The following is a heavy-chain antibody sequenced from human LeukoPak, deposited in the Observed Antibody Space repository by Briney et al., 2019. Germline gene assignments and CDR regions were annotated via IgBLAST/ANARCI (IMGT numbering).Heavy chain of an antibody. CDR2: ISTTSSTI. D-gene: IGHD3-10*01. V-gene: IGHV3-48*02. CDR1: GFTFSSYS. Sequence: GGSLRLSCAASGFTFSSYSMNWVRQPPGKGLEWVSFISTTSSTIYYADSVKGRFTISRDNGKNSLYLQMKSLRDEDTAVYYCARRGDGSGSYFAYWGQGTLVTVSS. J-gene: IGHJ4*02. CDR3: ARRGDGSGSYFAY.